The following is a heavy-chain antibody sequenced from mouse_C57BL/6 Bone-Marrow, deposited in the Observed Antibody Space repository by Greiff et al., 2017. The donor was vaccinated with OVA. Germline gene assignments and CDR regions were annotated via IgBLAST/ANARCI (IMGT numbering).Heavy chain of an antibody. CDR2: IDPANGNT. J-gene: IGHJ2*01. CDR1: GFNIKNTY. D-gene: IGHD4-1*01. CDR3: ARSRVTGTGGFDY. V-gene: IGHV14-3*01. Sequence: EVQLQPSLAELVRPGASVKFSCTASGFNIKNTYMPWVKPRPEQGLEWIGRIDPANGNTKYAPKFQGKATITADTSSHTAYLQRSSLTSEDTAIYYCARSRVTGTGGFDYWGQGTTRTVSS.